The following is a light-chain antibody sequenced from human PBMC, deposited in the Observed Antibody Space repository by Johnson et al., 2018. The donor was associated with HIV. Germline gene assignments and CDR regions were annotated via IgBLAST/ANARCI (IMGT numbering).Light chain of an antibody. CDR3: GTWDSSLSAGEV. J-gene: IGLJ1*01. V-gene: IGLV1-51*02. Sequence: QSVLTQPPSVSAAPGQKVTISCSGSSSNIGNNYVSWYQQLPGTAPKLLIYETNKRPSGIPDRFSGSKSGTSATLAITGLQTGDEADYYCGTWDSSLSAGEVFGTGTKVTVL. CDR1: SSNIGNNY. CDR2: ETN.